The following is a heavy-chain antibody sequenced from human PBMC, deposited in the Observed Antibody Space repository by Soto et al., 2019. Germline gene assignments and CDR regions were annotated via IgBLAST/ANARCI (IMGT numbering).Heavy chain of an antibody. CDR2: ISSSSSTI. V-gene: IGHV3-48*02. CDR3: ARGLYYYDSRGYWGY. CDR1: GFTFSSYS. D-gene: IGHD3-22*01. Sequence: VGSLRLSCAASGFTFSSYSMNRVRQAPGKGLEWVSYISSSSSTIYYADSVKGRFTISRDNAKNSLYLQMNSLRDEDTAVYYCARGLYYYDSRGYWGYWGQGTLVTVSS. J-gene: IGHJ4*02.